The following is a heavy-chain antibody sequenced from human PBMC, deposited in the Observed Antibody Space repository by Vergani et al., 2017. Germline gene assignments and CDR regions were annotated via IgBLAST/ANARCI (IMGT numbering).Heavy chain of an antibody. CDR1: GFTFSSYA. V-gene: IGHV3-30*04. CDR2: ISYDGSNK. CDR3: ARDRPWGYFDWGGAFDI. Sequence: QVQLVESGGGVVQPGRSLRLSCAASGFTFSSYAMHWVRQAPGKGLEWVAVISYDGSNKYYADSVKGRFTISRDNSKNTLYLQMNSLRAEDTALYYCARDRPWGYFDWGGAFDIWGQGTMVTVSS. J-gene: IGHJ3*02. D-gene: IGHD3-9*01.